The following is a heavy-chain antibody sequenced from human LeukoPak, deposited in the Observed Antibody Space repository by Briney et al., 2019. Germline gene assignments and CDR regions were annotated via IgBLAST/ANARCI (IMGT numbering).Heavy chain of an antibody. CDR1: GGSFSGYY. Sequence: KSSETLSLTCAVYGGSFSGYYWSWIRQPPGKGLEWIGEINHSGSTNYNPSLKSRVTISVDTSKNQFSLKLSSVTAADTAVYYCARGPRADYETNWFDPWGQGTLVTVSS. J-gene: IGHJ5*02. CDR2: INHSGST. CDR3: ARGPRADYETNWFDP. V-gene: IGHV4-34*01. D-gene: IGHD4-17*01.